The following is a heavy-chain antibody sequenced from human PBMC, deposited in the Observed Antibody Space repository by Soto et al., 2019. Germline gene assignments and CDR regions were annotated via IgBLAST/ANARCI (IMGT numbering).Heavy chain of an antibody. CDR2: TYYRSRWYS. Sequence: PSQTLSLTCAISGDSVSSNGAAWNWIRQSPSRGLEWLGRTYYRSRWYSDYAPSVKSRITVNPDTSQNQFSLRLTSMTAADTAVYYCAKVVVAATRHSDFDSWGQGTLVTVSS. CDR1: GDSVSSNGAA. V-gene: IGHV6-1*01. J-gene: IGHJ4*02. CDR3: AKVVVAATRHSDFDS. D-gene: IGHD2-15*01.